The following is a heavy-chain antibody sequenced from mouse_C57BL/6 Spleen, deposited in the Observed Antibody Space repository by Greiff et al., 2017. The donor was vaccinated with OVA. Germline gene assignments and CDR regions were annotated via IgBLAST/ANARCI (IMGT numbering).Heavy chain of an antibody. J-gene: IGHJ3*01. CDR1: GYTFTSYW. CDR3: ARPSMITRAWFAY. V-gene: IGHV1-64*01. D-gene: IGHD2-4*01. Sequence: QVQLQQPGAELVKPGASVKLSCKASGYTFTSYWMHWVKQRPGQGLEWIGMIRPNSGSTNYNEKFKSKATLTVDKSSSTAYMQLSSLTSEDSAVYYCARPSMITRAWFAYWGQGTLVTVSA. CDR2: IRPNSGST.